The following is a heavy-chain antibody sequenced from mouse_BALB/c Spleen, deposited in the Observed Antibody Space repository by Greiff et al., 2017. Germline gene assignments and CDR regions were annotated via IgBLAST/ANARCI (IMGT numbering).Heavy chain of an antibody. D-gene: IGHD2-4*01. Sequence: QVQLQQSGPGLVAPSQSMSITCTVSGFSLTSYGVHWVRQPPGKGLEWLGVIWAGGSTNYNSALMSRLSISKDNSKSQVFLKMNSLQTDDTAMYYCARCYDYDEGTWFAYWGQGTLVTVSA. CDR1: GFSLTSYG. CDR2: IWAGGST. J-gene: IGHJ3*01. CDR3: ARCYDYDEGTWFAY. V-gene: IGHV2-9*02.